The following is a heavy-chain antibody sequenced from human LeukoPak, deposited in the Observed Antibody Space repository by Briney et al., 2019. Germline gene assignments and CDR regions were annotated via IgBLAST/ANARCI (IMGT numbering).Heavy chain of an antibody. Sequence: TYXAXSXKXRFTISRXNXKNTLYLQVNSLRAEDTAVYYCXRYCRTNVCYADGNYYGMDVWGQGTTLTVSS. D-gene: IGHD2-2*01. CDR3: XRYCRTNVCYADGNYYGMDV. J-gene: IGHJ6*02. CDR2: T. V-gene: IGHV3-53*01.